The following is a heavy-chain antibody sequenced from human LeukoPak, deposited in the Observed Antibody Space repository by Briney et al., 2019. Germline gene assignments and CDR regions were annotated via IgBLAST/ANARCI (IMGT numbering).Heavy chain of an antibody. CDR1: GFTFSSYE. J-gene: IGHJ4*02. D-gene: IGHD3-22*01. V-gene: IGHV3-30*02. Sequence: GGSLRLSCAASGFTFSSYEMNWVRQAPGKGLEWVAFIRYDGSNKYYADSVKGRFTISRDNSKNTLYLQMNSLRAEDTAVYYCAKDQGGYYYNYWGQGTLVTVSS. CDR2: IRYDGSNK. CDR3: AKDQGGYYYNY.